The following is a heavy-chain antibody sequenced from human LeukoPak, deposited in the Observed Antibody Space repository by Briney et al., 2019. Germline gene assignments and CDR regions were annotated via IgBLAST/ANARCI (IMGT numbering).Heavy chain of an antibody. V-gene: IGHV1-69*01. D-gene: IGHD3-9*01. CDR1: GGTFSSYA. J-gene: IGHJ4*02. Sequence: GSSVKVSCKASGGTFSSYAISWVRQAPGQGLEWMGGIIPIFGTANYAQKFQGRVTITADESTSTAYMELSSLRSEDTAVYCCARGAPDILTGWPPGFDYWGQGTLVTVSS. CDR2: IIPIFGTA. CDR3: ARGAPDILTGWPPGFDY.